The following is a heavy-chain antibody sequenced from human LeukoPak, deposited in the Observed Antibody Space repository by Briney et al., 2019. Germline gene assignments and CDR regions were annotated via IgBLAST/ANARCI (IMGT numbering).Heavy chain of an antibody. V-gene: IGHV1-2*02. D-gene: IGHD1-14*01. CDR2: INPSSGGT. CDR1: GYTFTNYY. Sequence: ASVKVSCKASGYTFTNYYIHWVRQAPGQGLEWMGWINPSSGGTKYAQKFQGRVTMTRDTSISTAYMELSRLGSDDTAVYYCARETDRNFDYWGQGTLVTVSS. CDR3: ARETDRNFDY. J-gene: IGHJ4*02.